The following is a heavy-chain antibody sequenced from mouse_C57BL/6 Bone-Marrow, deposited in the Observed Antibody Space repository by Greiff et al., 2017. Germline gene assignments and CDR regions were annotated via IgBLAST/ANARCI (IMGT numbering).Heavy chain of an antibody. V-gene: IGHV5-9-1*02. J-gene: IGHJ3*01. Sequence: EVQRVESGEGLVKPGGSLKLSCAASGFTFSSYAMSWVRQTPEKRLEWVSYISSGGDYIYYADTVKGRFTISRDNARNTLYLQMSSLKSEDTAMYYCTRGFGAWFAYWGQGTLVTVAA. CDR3: TRGFGAWFAY. D-gene: IGHD3-1*01. CDR1: GFTFSSYA. CDR2: ISSGGDYI.